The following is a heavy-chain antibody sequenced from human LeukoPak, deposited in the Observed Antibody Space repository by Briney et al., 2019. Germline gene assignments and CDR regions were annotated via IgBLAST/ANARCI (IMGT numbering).Heavy chain of an antibody. CDR3: ARRRPRIAVAGTGGAFDI. CDR2: TYYSGST. D-gene: IGHD6-19*01. Sequence: SETLSLTCTVSGGSISSYYWSWIRQPPGKGLEWIGHTYYSGSTNYNPSLKSRVTISAGMSKNQFSLKLSSVTAADTAVYYCARRRPRIAVAGTGGAFDIWGQGTMVTVSS. CDR1: GGSISSYY. V-gene: IGHV4-59*12. J-gene: IGHJ3*02.